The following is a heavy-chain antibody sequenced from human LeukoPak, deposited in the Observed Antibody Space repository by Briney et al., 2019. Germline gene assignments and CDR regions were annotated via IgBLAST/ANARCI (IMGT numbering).Heavy chain of an antibody. V-gene: IGHV1-2*02. D-gene: IGHD1-1*01. CDR2: IHPKSGGT. CDR3: VRDVNRNDGHYVGLDV. Sequence: ASVKVSCKASGYTFTENYMHWVRQAPGQGLEWMGWIHPKSGGTNYAQKFQGRVIMTRDTSITTVYMALSRLRSDDMAVYYCVRDVNRNDGHYVGLDVWGQGTTVTVSS. CDR1: GYTFTENY. J-gene: IGHJ6*02.